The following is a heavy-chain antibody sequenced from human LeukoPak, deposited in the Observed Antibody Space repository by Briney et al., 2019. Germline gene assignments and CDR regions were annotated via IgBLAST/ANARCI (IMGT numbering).Heavy chain of an antibody. D-gene: IGHD3-22*01. Sequence: GESLQISCQGSGYSFTSYWIGWVRQMPGKGLEWMGIIYPGDSDTRYSPSFQGPVTISADKSISTAYLQWSSLKASDTAMYYCARQDYYDSSGYFFDYWGQGTLVTVS. J-gene: IGHJ4*02. CDR2: IYPGDSDT. CDR3: ARQDYYDSSGYFFDY. CDR1: GYSFTSYW. V-gene: IGHV5-51*01.